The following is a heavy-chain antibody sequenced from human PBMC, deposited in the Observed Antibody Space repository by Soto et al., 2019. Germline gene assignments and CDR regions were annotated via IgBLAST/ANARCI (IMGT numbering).Heavy chain of an antibody. CDR1: GYTFTSYG. Sequence: ESSVKVSCKASGYTFTSYGISWVRQAPGQGLEGMGWISAYNGNTNYAQKLQGRVTMTTDTSTSTAYMELRSLRSDDTAVYYCARDAPSGYFDYWGQGTLVTVSS. V-gene: IGHV1-18*04. CDR2: ISAYNGNT. CDR3: ARDAPSGYFDY. D-gene: IGHD3-22*01. J-gene: IGHJ4*02.